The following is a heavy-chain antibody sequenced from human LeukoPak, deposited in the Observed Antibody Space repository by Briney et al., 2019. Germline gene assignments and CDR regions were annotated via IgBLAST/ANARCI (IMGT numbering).Heavy chain of an antibody. Sequence: SETLSLTCAVYGGSISSSSYYWGWIRQPPGKGLEWIGSIYYSGGTYYNPSLKSRVTISVDTSKNQFSLKLSSVTAADTAVYYCARSVGATQCMDVWGKGTTVTVSS. CDR2: IYYSGGT. J-gene: IGHJ6*04. D-gene: IGHD1-26*01. CDR3: ARSVGATQCMDV. CDR1: GGSISSSSYY. V-gene: IGHV4-39*07.